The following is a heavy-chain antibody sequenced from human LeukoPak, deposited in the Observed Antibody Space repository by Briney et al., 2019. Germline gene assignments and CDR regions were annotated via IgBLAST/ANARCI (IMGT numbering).Heavy chain of an antibody. Sequence: GGSLRLSCAASGFTFSSYSMNWVRQAPGKGLEWVSSISSSSSYIYYADSVKGRFTISRDNAKNSLYLQMNSLRAEDTAVYYCARQSGDYYYYMDVWGKGTTVTVFS. CDR1: GFTFSSYS. CDR2: ISSSSSYI. J-gene: IGHJ6*03. D-gene: IGHD1-26*01. V-gene: IGHV3-21*01. CDR3: ARQSGDYYYYMDV.